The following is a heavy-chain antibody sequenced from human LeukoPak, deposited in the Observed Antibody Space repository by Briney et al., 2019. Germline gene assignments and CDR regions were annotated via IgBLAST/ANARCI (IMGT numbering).Heavy chain of an antibody. Sequence: PGGSLRLSCAASGFTSSSYGMHWVRQAPGKGLEWVAVISYDGSNKYYADSVKGRFTISRDNSKNTLYLQMNSLRAEDTAVYYCAKDSGGYTYVFDYWGQGTLVTVSS. D-gene: IGHD5-18*01. CDR1: GFTSSSYG. J-gene: IGHJ4*02. CDR3: AKDSGGYTYVFDY. CDR2: ISYDGSNK. V-gene: IGHV3-30*18.